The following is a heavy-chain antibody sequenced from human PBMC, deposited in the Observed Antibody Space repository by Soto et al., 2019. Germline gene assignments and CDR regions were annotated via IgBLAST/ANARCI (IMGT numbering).Heavy chain of an antibody. CDR2: ISSSSSYI. J-gene: IGHJ4*02. V-gene: IGHV3-21*01. D-gene: IGHD3-22*01. CDR3: ARDRHYYDSSGDPKPFDY. Sequence: EVQLVESGGGLVNPGGSLRLSCAASGFTFSSYSINWVRQAPGKGLEWVSCISSSSSYIYYADSVKGRFTISRDNAKNSLYLQMNSLSAEDTAVYYCARDRHYYDSSGDPKPFDYWGQGTLVTVSS. CDR1: GFTFSSYS.